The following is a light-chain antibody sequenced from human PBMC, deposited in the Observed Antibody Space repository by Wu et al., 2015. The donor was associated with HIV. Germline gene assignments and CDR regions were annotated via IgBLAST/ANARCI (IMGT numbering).Light chain of an antibody. CDR2: DAS. Sequence: EIVLTQSPVTLSLSPGERATLSCRASQSVSSYLAWYQQKPGQAPRLLIYDASNRATGIPVRFSGSASGTGFTLTISSLQPEDFAVYYCQHRSNWPTFGQGTKVEIQ. J-gene: IGKJ1*01. CDR1: QSVSSY. CDR3: QHRSNWPT. V-gene: IGKV3-11*01.